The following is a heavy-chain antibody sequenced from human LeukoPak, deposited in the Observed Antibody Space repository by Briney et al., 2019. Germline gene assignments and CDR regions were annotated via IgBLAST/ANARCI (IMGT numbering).Heavy chain of an antibody. CDR1: GFTFSSCA. J-gene: IGHJ4*02. Sequence: PGGSLTLSCAVSGFTFSSCAMSWVRQAPGQGLDLVSTISESGDSTYYADCVKGRFTISRDNSKDPLYLRMNSLRVEDAAVYYCAKGRASATSSFHYSGQGTLVTVSS. CDR2: ISESGDST. D-gene: IGHD5-12*01. CDR3: AKGRASATSSFHY. V-gene: IGHV3-23*01.